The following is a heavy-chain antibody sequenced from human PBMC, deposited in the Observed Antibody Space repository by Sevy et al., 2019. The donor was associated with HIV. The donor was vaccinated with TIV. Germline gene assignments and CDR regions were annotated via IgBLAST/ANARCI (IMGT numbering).Heavy chain of an antibody. J-gene: IGHJ4*02. CDR2: ISYDGRKK. D-gene: IGHD4-17*01. CDR3: ARGADIDDYVLLFDY. V-gene: IGHV3-30*04. CDR1: GFSFNKYA. Sequence: GGSLRLSCVASGFSFNKYAMHWVRQAPGKGLEWIGFISYDGRKKDYADSVKGRVTISRDDSKNTLYLQLDSLRGEDTAVYYCARGADIDDYVLLFDYWGQGTLVTVSS.